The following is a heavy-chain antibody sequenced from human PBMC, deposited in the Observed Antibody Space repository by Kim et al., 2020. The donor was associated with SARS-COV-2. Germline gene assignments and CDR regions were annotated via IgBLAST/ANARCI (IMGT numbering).Heavy chain of an antibody. V-gene: IGHV3-33*01. Sequence: YADSVEGRFPISRNNSKDTLYLQRNSLRAEDTAVYYCARTLVLSGYYGMDVWGQGTTVTVS. CDR3: ARTLVLSGYYGMDV. D-gene: IGHD3-10*01. J-gene: IGHJ6*02.